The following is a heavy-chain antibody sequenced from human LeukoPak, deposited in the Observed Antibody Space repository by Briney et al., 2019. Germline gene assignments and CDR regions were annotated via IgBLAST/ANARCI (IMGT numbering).Heavy chain of an antibody. V-gene: IGHV1-69*13. CDR2: IIPIFGTA. D-gene: IGHD6-13*01. J-gene: IGHJ4*02. CDR3: ARGIAAAYHSYYFDY. CDR1: GGTFSSYA. Sequence: GASVKVSCKASGGTFSSYAISWVRQAPGQGLEWMGGIIPIFGTANYAQKFQGRVTITADESTSTAYMELSSLRSEDTAVYYCARGIAAAYHSYYFDYWGQGTLVTVSS.